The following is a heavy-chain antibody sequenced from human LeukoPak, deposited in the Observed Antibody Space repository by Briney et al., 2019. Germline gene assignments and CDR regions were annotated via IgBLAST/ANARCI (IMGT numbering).Heavy chain of an antibody. J-gene: IGHJ5*02. CDR3: ARDLAYITGTTLIAAQTNWFDR. CDR1: GGYFSGYY. D-gene: IGHD1-7*01. Sequence: PSETLSLTCAVYGGYFSGYYWSWIRQPPGKGVEGIGEINHSGATNYIPSLKSRVTISVDTSKNQFSLKLSSVTAADTAVYYCARDLAYITGTTLIAAQTNWFDRWSQGTLVTVSS. CDR2: INHSGAT. V-gene: IGHV4-34*01.